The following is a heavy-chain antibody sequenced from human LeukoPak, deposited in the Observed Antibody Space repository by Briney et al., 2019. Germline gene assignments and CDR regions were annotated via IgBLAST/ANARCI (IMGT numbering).Heavy chain of an antibody. Sequence: GGSLRLSCAASGFTFSNYWMSWVRQAPGKGLEWVANIKQDGSEKYYVDSVKGRFAISRDNAKNSLFLQMNSLRAEDTAVYYCARDRSLASWGQGTLVTVSS. J-gene: IGHJ5*02. CDR1: GFTFSNYW. CDR3: ARDRSLAS. CDR2: IKQDGSEK. V-gene: IGHV3-7*01.